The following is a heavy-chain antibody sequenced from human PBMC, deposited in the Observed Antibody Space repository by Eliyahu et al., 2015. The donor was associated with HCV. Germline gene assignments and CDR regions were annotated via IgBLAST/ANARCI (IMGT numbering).Heavy chain of an antibody. CDR3: ARDIHYGMDV. V-gene: IGHV1-46*01. CDR2: INPSGGST. CDR1: GYTFTSYY. J-gene: IGHJ6*02. Sequence: QVQLVQSGAEGTKPGASXKVSXXASGYTFTSYYMHWGRQAPGXGLEWMGIINPSGGSTSYAQKFQGRVTMTRDTSTSTVYMELSSLRSEDTAVYYCARDIHYGMDVWGQGTTVTVSS.